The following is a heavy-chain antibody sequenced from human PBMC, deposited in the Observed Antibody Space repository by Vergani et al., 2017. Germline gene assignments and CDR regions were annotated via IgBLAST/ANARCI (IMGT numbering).Heavy chain of an antibody. D-gene: IGHD1-1*01. CDR1: GLTSSYYG. CDR3: ATKSCGTPGWQIGYFRE. J-gene: IGHJ1*01. Sequence: QVHLVESGGGVVQPGRSLRLSCVVSGLTSSYYGLHRVRQAPGKGLEGVAVISYDGTQNYYADSVKDRFTIARDNSKSTLYLQMNSLRTEDTAVYYCATKSCGTPGWQIGYFREWGQGTLVTVSS. V-gene: IGHV3-30*03. CDR2: ISYDGTQN.